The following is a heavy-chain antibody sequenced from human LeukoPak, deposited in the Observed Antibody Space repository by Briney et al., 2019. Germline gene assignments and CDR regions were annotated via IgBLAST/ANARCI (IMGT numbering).Heavy chain of an antibody. CDR2: IYYSGST. CDR1: GGSSGTYY. J-gene: IGHJ4*02. CDR3: ARGLGEGYKYTLSY. Sequence: SETLSLTCTVSGGSSGTYYWSWIRQPPGKGLEWIGNIYYSGSTNYNPSLKSRVTISVETSKNQFSLKLSSVTAADTAIYYCARGLGEGYKYTLSYWGQGALVTVSS. D-gene: IGHD5-24*01. V-gene: IGHV4-59*01.